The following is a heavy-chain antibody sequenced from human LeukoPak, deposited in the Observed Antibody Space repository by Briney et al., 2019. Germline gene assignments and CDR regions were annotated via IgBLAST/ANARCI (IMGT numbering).Heavy chain of an antibody. Sequence: PSEPLSLTCTVSGGSISSGSYYWSWIRQPAGKGLEWIGRIYTSGSTNYTPSLKSRVTISVDTSKNQFSLKLSSVTAAGTAVYYCARDMSIAAAGHNWFDPWGQGTLVTVSS. CDR1: GGSISSGSYY. CDR2: IYTSGST. CDR3: ARDMSIAAAGHNWFDP. J-gene: IGHJ5*02. D-gene: IGHD6-13*01. V-gene: IGHV4-61*02.